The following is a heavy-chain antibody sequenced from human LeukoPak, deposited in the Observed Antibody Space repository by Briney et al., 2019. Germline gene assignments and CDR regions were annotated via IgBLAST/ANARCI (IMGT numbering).Heavy chain of an antibody. D-gene: IGHD3-10*01. CDR3: AKDNGPAELLQKGAYYFDY. CDR1: GSTFRSYA. CDR2: ISGSGGST. J-gene: IGHJ4*02. V-gene: IGHV3-23*01. Sequence: HTGGSMRLSCAASGSTFRSYAMSCVRQAPGKGPEWVSAISGSGGSTYYADAEKARFTISRDNSKITLYLQMNSLRAEDTAVYYCAKDNGPAELLQKGAYYFDYWGQGTLVTVSS.